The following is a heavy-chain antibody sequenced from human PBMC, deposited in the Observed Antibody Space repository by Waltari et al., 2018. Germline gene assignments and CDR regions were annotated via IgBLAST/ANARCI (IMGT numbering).Heavy chain of an antibody. CDR2: VHHSGKS. J-gene: IGHJ4*02. Sequence: QVQLQESGQGLVKPSGTLSLTCAVSGDSISGNYWWGWVRQSPEKGLEWIGQVHHSGKSHYNPSLQSRVAISVDKPKIQFSLNLNSVTAADTAINYCAGDRAIGVFFDCWGRGTLVTFSS. V-gene: IGHV4-4*02. CDR1: GDSISGNYW. CDR3: AGDRAIGVFFDC. D-gene: IGHD2-2*01.